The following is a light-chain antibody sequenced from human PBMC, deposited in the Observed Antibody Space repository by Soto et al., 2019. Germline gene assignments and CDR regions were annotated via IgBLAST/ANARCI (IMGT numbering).Light chain of an antibody. Sequence: QSALAQPASVSRSPGQSITISCTGTSSDIGGYTYVSWYQQHPGKAPKLLIYEVSNRPSGVSNRFSGSKSDNTASLTISGLQAEDEADYYCSSYKISSTYVFGTGTKVTVL. CDR2: EVS. J-gene: IGLJ1*01. V-gene: IGLV2-14*01. CDR3: SSYKISSTYV. CDR1: SSDIGGYTY.